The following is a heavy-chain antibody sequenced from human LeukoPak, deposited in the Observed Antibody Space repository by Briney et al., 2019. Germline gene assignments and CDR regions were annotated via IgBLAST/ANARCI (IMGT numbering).Heavy chain of an antibody. D-gene: IGHD2-15*01. V-gene: IGHV4-4*07. CDR3: ARGRYCSADICPGGDAFDI. J-gene: IGHJ3*02. CDR2: IYTRGST. CDR1: GGSINNYY. Sequence: SETLSLTCTVSGGSINNYYWSWIRQPAGKGLEWIGRIYTRGSTNYNPSLKSRVTISVDTSKNQFSLKLSSVTAADTAVYYCARGRYCSADICPGGDAFDIWGQGTMVSVSS.